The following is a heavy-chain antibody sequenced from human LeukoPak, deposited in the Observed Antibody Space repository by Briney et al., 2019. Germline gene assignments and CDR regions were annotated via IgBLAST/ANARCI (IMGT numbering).Heavy chain of an antibody. V-gene: IGHV1-69*13. CDR2: IIPIFGTA. CDR3: ARDRSPYYYDSSGYYDY. CDR1: GYTFTSYA. J-gene: IGHJ4*02. Sequence: SVKVSCKASGYTFTSYAMHWVRQAPGQGLEWMGGIIPIFGTANYAQKFQGRVTITADESTSTAYMELSSLRSEDTAVYYCARDRSPYYYDSSGYYDYWGQGTLVTVSS. D-gene: IGHD3-22*01.